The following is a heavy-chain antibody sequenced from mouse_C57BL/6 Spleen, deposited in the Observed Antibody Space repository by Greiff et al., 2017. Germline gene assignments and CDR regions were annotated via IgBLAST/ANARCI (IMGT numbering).Heavy chain of an antibody. J-gene: IGHJ2*01. D-gene: IGHD1-1*01. Sequence: EVHLVESGGGLVKPGGSLKLSCAASGFTFSSYAMSWVRQTPEKRLEWVATISDGGSYTYYPDNVKGRFTISRDNAKNNLYLQMSHLKSEDTAMYYCARDNYGSSYGYWGQGTTLTVSS. CDR2: ISDGGSYT. CDR3: ARDNYGSSYGY. CDR1: GFTFSSYA. V-gene: IGHV5-4*01.